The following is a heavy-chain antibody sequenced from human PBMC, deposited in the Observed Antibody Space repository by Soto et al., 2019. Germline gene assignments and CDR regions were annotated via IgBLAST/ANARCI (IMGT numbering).Heavy chain of an antibody. CDR2: IYYTGTT. CDR1: GGSISTGGYY. V-gene: IGHV4-31*03. CDR3: ARAGPYDFWSGYPFEF. D-gene: IGHD3-3*01. Sequence: QVQLQESGPGLVKPSQTLSLTCTVSGGSISTGGYYWSWVRQHPGKGLEWIGYIYYTGTTYYNPSLQSRVSISVDTSNNQFSLKLSSVTAADTAVYYCARAGPYDFWSGYPFEFWGQGTLVTVSS. J-gene: IGHJ4*02.